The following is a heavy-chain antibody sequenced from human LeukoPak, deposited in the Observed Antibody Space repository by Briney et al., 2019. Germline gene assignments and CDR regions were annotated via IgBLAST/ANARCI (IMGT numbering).Heavy chain of an antibody. CDR2: IYSGGST. Sequence: GGSLRLSCAASGFTVSSNYMSWVRQAPGKGLEWVSVIYSGGSTYYADSVKGRFTISRDNSKNTLYLQMNSLRAEDTAVYYCARQYWNPPPLDAFDIWGQGTMVTVSS. CDR3: ARQYWNPPPLDAFDI. CDR1: GFTVSSNY. D-gene: IGHD1-1*01. J-gene: IGHJ3*02. V-gene: IGHV3-66*04.